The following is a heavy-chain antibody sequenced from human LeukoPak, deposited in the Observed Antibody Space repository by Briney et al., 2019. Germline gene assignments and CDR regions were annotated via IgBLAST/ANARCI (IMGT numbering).Heavy chain of an antibody. V-gene: IGHV7-4-1*02. Sequence: ASVKVSCKASGYTFTGYYMHWVRQAPGQGLEWMGWINTNTGNPMYAQGFTGRFVFSLDTSVSTAYLEISSLKAEDSAVYYCARDNLVATFDSWGQGTLVTVSS. J-gene: IGHJ4*02. CDR2: INTNTGNP. CDR3: ARDNLVATFDS. D-gene: IGHD5-12*01. CDR1: GYTFTGYY.